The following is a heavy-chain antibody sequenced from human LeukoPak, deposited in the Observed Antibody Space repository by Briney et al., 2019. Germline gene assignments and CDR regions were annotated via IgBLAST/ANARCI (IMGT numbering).Heavy chain of an antibody. J-gene: IGHJ5*02. CDR2: IYYSGST. V-gene: IGHV4-59*01. CDR3: ARSGSGWYEGWFDP. D-gene: IGHD6-19*01. Sequence: SETLSLTCTVSGGSISSYYWSWIRQPPGEGLEWIGYIYYSGSTNYNPSLKSRVTISVDTSKNQFSLKLSSVTAADTAVYYCARSGSGWYEGWFDPWGQGTLVTVSS. CDR1: GGSISSYY.